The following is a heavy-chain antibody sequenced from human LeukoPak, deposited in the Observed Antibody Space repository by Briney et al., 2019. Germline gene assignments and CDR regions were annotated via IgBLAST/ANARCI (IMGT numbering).Heavy chain of an antibody. CDR2: INHSGST. CDR1: GGSFSGYY. Sequence: KPSETLSLTCAVYGGSFSGYYWSWIRQPPGKGLEWIGEINHSGSTNYNPSLKSRVTISVDTSKNQFSLKLSSVTAADTAVYYCARLFPMLVRGAPRREDYWGQRTLVTVSS. J-gene: IGHJ4*02. D-gene: IGHD3-10*01. V-gene: IGHV4-34*01. CDR3: ARLFPMLVRGAPRREDY.